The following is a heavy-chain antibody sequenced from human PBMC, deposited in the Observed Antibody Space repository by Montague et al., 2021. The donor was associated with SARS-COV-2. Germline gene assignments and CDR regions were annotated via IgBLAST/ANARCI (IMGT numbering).Heavy chain of an antibody. CDR2: IYYSGST. J-gene: IGHJ4*02. CDR1: GGSISSSSYY. CDR3: ARHYYGSGSYYLGEFDY. D-gene: IGHD3-10*01. Sequence: SETLSLTCTVSGGSISSSSYYWGWIRQPPGKGLEWIGSIYYSGSTYYNPSLKSRVTISVDTPKNQFSLKLSSVTAADTAVYYCARHYYGSGSYYLGEFDYWGQGTLVTVSS. V-gene: IGHV4-39*01.